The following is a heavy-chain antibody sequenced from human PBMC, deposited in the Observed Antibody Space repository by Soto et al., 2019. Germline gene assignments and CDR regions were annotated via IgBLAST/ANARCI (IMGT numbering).Heavy chain of an antibody. D-gene: IGHD3-16*01. Sequence: SETLSLTCTVSGGSISSSSYYWGWIRQPPGKGLEWIGSIYYSGSTYYNPSLKSRVTISVDTSKNQFSLKLSSVTAADTAVYYCARGGPDYMDVWGKGTTVTVSS. CDR1: GGSISSSSYY. J-gene: IGHJ6*03. CDR3: ARGGPDYMDV. V-gene: IGHV4-39*01. CDR2: IYYSGST.